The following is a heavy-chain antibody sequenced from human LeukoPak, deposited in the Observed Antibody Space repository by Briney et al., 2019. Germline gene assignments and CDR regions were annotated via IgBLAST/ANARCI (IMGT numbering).Heavy chain of an antibody. CDR3: ARDRGYGSGSYYNVLNYYYYGMDV. J-gene: IGHJ6*02. CDR1: GYTFTGYY. D-gene: IGHD3-10*01. V-gene: IGHV1-2*02. CDR2: INRNSGGT. Sequence: ASVKVSCTASGYTFTGYYMHWVRKAPGQGREWRGGINRNSGGTNYAQKFQGRVTITRDTSISTAYMELSRLRSDDTAVYYCARDRGYGSGSYYNVLNYYYYGMDVWGQGTTVTVSS.